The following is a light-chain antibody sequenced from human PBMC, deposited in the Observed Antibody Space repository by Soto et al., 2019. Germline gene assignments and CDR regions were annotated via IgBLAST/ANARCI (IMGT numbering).Light chain of an antibody. Sequence: EIVLTQSPATLSLSPGERATLSCRASQSVSTYLAWYQQKLGQAPRLLIYDASSRATGITARFSGSGSGTDFALTINTLEPEDFAVYYCQQRSNWPRYTFGQGTKLEIK. CDR1: QSVSTY. V-gene: IGKV3-11*01. CDR3: QQRSNWPRYT. J-gene: IGKJ2*01. CDR2: DAS.